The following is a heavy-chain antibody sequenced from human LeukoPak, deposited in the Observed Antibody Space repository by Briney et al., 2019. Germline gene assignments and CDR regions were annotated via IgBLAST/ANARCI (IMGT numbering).Heavy chain of an antibody. J-gene: IGHJ4*02. Sequence: SETLSLTCTVSGGSISSGDYYWSWIRQPPGKGLEWIGYTYYSGSTYYNPSLKSRVTISVDTSKNQFSLKLSSVTAADTAVYYCARLTLGYCTNGVCYRKYSSSWYVDYWGQGTLVTVSS. CDR1: GGSISSGDYY. D-gene: IGHD2-8*01. CDR3: ARLTLGYCTNGVCYRKYSSSWYVDY. CDR2: TYYSGST. V-gene: IGHV4-30-4*08.